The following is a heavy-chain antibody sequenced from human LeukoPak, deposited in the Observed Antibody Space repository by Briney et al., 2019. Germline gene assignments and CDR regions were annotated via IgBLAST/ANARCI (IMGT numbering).Heavy chain of an antibody. CDR2: ISSSSSYI. J-gene: IGHJ6*02. D-gene: IGHD4-17*01. Sequence: GGSLRLSCSASGFIFDSYSISWVRQAPGKGLEWVSLISSSSSYIYYADSVKGRFTISRDNAKNSLYLQMNSLRAEDTAVYYCARAVAVSVGLYDRMDVWGQGTTVTVSS. V-gene: IGHV3-21*01. CDR1: GFIFDSYS. CDR3: ARAVAVSVGLYDRMDV.